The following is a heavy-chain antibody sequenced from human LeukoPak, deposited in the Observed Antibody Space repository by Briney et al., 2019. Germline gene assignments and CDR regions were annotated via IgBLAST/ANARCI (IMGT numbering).Heavy chain of an antibody. CDR3: AREGSLHHSGDYYLSWFDP. D-gene: IGHD3-22*01. CDR2: ISAYNGKT. Sequence: ASVKASCKTSGFTFNSYGFAWVRNAPGQGLEWMGWISAYNGKTNYAENLQDRVTMTTDTSTTTAYMELGGLRSDDTAVYYCAREGSLHHSGDYYLSWFDPWGQGTLVTVSS. V-gene: IGHV1-18*01. J-gene: IGHJ5*02. CDR1: GFTFNSYG.